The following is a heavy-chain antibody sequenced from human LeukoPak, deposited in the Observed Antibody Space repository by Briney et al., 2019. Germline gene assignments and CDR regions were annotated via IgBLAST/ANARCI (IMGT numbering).Heavy chain of an antibody. Sequence: PGGSLRLSCAASGFTFINYAMSWVRQAPGKGLEWVSGISGSGYNTYYADSVKGRFTVSRDNSKNTLYLQMNSLRAEDTAVYYCAKAGYCSGARCYPPPMDDSWGRGTLVTVCS. J-gene: IGHJ5*01. CDR3: AKAGYCSGARCYPPPMDDS. D-gene: IGHD2-15*01. CDR2: ISGSGYNT. CDR1: GFTFINYA. V-gene: IGHV3-23*01.